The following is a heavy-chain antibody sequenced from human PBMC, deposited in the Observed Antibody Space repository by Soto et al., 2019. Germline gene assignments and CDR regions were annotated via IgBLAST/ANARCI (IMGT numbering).Heavy chain of an antibody. D-gene: IGHD5-12*01. Sequence: QVQLVESGGGVVQPGRSLRLSCAASGFTFSSSGLHWVRQAPGKGLVWVAVISYDGTNKYYADSGKGQFTISRDNSKNTLYLQMNSLRAEDTAVYYCAKGGRGGYDYIDYWGQGTLVTVSS. CDR1: GFTFSSSG. J-gene: IGHJ4*02. CDR2: ISYDGTNK. V-gene: IGHV3-30*18. CDR3: AKGGRGGYDYIDY.